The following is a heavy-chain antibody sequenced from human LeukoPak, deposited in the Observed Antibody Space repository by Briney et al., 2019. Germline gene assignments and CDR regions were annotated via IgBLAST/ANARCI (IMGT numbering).Heavy chain of an antibody. CDR2: ISSSSSYI. V-gene: IGHV3-21*01. J-gene: IGHJ2*01. CDR1: GFTFSSYS. D-gene: IGHD3-22*01. CDR3: ARATYYYDSSGYKPSYWYFDL. Sequence: KTGGSLRLSCAASGFTFSSYSRNWVRQAPGKGLEWISSISSSSSYIYYADSMKGRFTISRDNAKNSLYLQINSLRAEDTAVYYRARATYYYDSSGYKPSYWYFDLWGRGTLVTVSS.